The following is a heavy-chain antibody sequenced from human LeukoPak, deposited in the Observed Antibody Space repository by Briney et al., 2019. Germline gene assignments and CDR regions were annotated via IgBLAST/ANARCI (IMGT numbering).Heavy chain of an antibody. CDR3: ARGRVTMIVVVSPPVD. CDR1: GFTFSDYY. V-gene: IGHV3-11*04. Sequence: VGSLRLSCAPSGFTFSDYYMSWIRQAPGKGLEWVSYISSSGSTINYTDSVKGRFTISRDNAKNSLYMQMNSLRAEDTAVYYCARGRVTMIVVVSPPVDWGQGTLVTVSS. CDR2: ISSSGSTI. J-gene: IGHJ4*02. D-gene: IGHD3-22*01.